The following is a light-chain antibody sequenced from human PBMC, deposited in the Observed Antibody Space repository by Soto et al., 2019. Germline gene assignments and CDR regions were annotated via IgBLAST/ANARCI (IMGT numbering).Light chain of an antibody. Sequence: EIVLTQSPGTLSLSPGERATLTCRASQSVSSSYLGWYQQKLGQAPRLLIYGASSRATGIPDRFSGSGSGTYFTLTSSLLEPEDFAVYYCQHYGSSPQTFGQGTKVDIK. CDR1: QSVSSSY. J-gene: IGKJ1*01. CDR3: QHYGSSPQT. CDR2: GAS. V-gene: IGKV3-20*01.